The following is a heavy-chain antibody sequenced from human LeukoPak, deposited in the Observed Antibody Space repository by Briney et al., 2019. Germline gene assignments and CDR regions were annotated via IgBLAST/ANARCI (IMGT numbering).Heavy chain of an antibody. Sequence: SETLSLTCAVYGGSFSGYYWSWIRQPPGKGLEWIGEINHSGSTNYNPSLKSRVTISVDTSKNQFSLKLSSVTAADTAVYYCARGGRYCSSTSCYLGYWGQGTPVTVSS. D-gene: IGHD2-2*01. CDR3: ARGGRYCSSTSCYLGY. V-gene: IGHV4-34*01. CDR1: GGSFSGYY. CDR2: INHSGST. J-gene: IGHJ4*02.